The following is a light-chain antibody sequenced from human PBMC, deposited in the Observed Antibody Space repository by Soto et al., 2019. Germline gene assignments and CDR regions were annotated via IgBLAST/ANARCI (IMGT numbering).Light chain of an antibody. V-gene: IGKV3-11*01. CDR3: QQRSSWPLT. J-gene: IGKJ4*01. CDR1: QSVASRN. Sequence: EIMFSLSPGTLSLSPGERATLSCRASQSVASRNLAWYQQKSGQAPRLLIYDASNRSTGIPARFSGSGSGTDFTLTISSLEPEDFAVYYCQQRSSWPLTFGGGTKVEIK. CDR2: DAS.